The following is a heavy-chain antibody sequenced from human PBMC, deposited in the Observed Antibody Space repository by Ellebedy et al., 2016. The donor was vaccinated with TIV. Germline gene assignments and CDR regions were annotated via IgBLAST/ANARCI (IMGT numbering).Heavy chain of an antibody. D-gene: IGHD4-11*01. CDR3: ARGDYAEYFQH. V-gene: IGHV3-30-3*01. CDR1: GFTFSSYA. CDR2: ISYDGSNK. Sequence: PGGFLRLSCAASGFTFSSYAMHWVRQAPGKGLEWVAVISYDGSNKYYADSVKGRFTISRDNSKNTLYLQMNSLRAEDTAVYYCARGDYAEYFQHWGQGTLVTVSS. J-gene: IGHJ1*01.